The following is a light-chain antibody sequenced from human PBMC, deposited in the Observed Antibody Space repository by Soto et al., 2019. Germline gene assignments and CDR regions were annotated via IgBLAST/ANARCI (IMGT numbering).Light chain of an antibody. V-gene: IGKV1-39*01. CDR3: QQSYSTHH. J-gene: IGKJ5*01. CDR2: AAS. Sequence: IQLTQSPSSLSASVGDSVTITCRASQGISRYLAWYQQKPGRAPKLLIYAASSLQSGVPSRFSGSGSGTDFTLNIRSLKSEDFATYYCQQSYSTHHFGQGTRPEI. CDR1: QGISRY.